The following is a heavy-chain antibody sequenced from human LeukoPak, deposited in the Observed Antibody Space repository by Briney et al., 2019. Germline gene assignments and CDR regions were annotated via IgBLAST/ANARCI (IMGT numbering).Heavy chain of an antibody. Sequence: GGSLRLSCAASGFTFSSYWMHWVRHAPGKGLVWVSRINSDGSSTSYADSVKGRFTISRDNAKNTLYLQMNSLRAEDTAVYYCARAKRRWELLPGYWGQGTLVTVSS. CDR2: INSDGSST. D-gene: IGHD1-26*01. CDR3: ARAKRRWELLPGY. J-gene: IGHJ4*02. V-gene: IGHV3-74*01. CDR1: GFTFSSYW.